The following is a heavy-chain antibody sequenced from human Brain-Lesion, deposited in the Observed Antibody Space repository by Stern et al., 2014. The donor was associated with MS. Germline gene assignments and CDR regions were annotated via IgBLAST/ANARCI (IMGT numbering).Heavy chain of an antibody. V-gene: IGHV3-33*06. J-gene: IGHJ6*02. Sequence: VQLVQSGGGVVQPGRSLRLSCAVSGFTFSSYGMYCVRQAPGKGLEGVAGIWVDGTKKNYIESVKGRFTISRDNSKNTLSLQMTSLRAEDTAVYYCAKDKKDSSGWNLYFYGMDVWGQGTTVIVSS. CDR1: GFTFSSYG. D-gene: IGHD6-19*01. CDR2: IWVDGTKK. CDR3: AKDKKDSSGWNLYFYGMDV.